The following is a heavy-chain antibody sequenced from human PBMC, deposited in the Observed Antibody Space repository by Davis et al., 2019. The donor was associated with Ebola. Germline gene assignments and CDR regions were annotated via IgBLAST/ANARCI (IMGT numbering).Heavy chain of an antibody. CDR2: IYYSGST. CDR1: GGSISSYY. V-gene: IGHV4-59*01. CDR3: ARSMVQGVILYYYGMDV. Sequence: PSETLSLTCTVSGGSISSYYWSWIRQPPGKGLELIGYIYYSGSTNYNPSLKSRVTISVDTSKNQFSLKLSSVTAADTAVYYCARSMVQGVILYYYGMDVWGQGTTVTVSS. D-gene: IGHD3-10*01. J-gene: IGHJ6*02.